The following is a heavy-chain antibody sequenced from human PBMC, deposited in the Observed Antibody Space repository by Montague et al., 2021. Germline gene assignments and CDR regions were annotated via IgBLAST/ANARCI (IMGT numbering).Heavy chain of an antibody. Sequence: SLRLSCAASGFSFNNYVMNWVRQAPGKGLEWVSGINGNSINIDYADSVKGRFTISRDNAKNSLYLQMNSLRAEDTAFYYCVKDTRDYYPDFWGQGILVTVPS. J-gene: IGHJ4*02. CDR3: VKDTRDYYPDF. CDR1: GFSFNNYV. V-gene: IGHV3-9*01. CDR2: INGNSINI. D-gene: IGHD3-3*01.